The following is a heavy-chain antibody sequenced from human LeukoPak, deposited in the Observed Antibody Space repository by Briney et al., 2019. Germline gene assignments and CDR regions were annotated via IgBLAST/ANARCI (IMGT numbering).Heavy chain of an antibody. J-gene: IGHJ5*02. CDR3: ARGEITMVRGVIITDWFDP. V-gene: IGHV1-2*02. CDR2: INPNSGGT. D-gene: IGHD3-10*01. CDR1: GYTFTGYY. Sequence: ASVKVSCKASGYTFTGYYMHWVRQAPGQGLEWMGWINPNSGGTNYAQKLQGRVTMTTDTSTSTAYMELRSLRSDDTAVYYCARGEITMVRGVIITDWFDPWGQGTLVTVSS.